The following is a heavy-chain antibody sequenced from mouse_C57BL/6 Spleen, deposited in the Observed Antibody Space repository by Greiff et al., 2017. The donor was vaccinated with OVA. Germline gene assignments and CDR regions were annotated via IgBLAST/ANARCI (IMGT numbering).Heavy chain of an antibody. CDR1: GSTFTSYL. CDR3: ARITVYYGSSLYYFDY. Sequence: QVQLQQPGAALVMPGASVKLSCKASGSTFTSYLMHWVKQRPGHGLEWNGEIDPSDSYTNYNQNFKGQSTLTVDKSSSTAYMQLSSLTSEDSAVYYCARITVYYGSSLYYFDYWGQGTTLTVSS. J-gene: IGHJ2*01. D-gene: IGHD1-1*01. V-gene: IGHV1-69*01. CDR2: IDPSDSYT.